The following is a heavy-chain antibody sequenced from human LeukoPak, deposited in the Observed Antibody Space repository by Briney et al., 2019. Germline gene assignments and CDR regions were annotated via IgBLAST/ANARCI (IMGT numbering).Heavy chain of an antibody. CDR2: INPNSGGT. J-gene: IGHJ4*02. CDR1: GYTFTGYY. Sequence: ASAKVSCKASGYTFTGYYMHWVRQAPGQGLEWMGWINPNSGGTNYAQKFQGRVTMTRDTSISTAYMELSRLRSDDTAVYYCARDRDYGGNDIDYWGQGTLVTVSS. V-gene: IGHV1-2*02. D-gene: IGHD4-23*01. CDR3: ARDRDYGGNDIDY.